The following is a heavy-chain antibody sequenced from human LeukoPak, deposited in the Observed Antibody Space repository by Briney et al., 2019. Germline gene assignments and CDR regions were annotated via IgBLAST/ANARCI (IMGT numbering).Heavy chain of an antibody. J-gene: IGHJ3*02. Sequence: GGSLRLSCAASVLTFSNYWMHWVRQIPGEGLVWVSRIDGPGSATSYADSVKGRFTISRDNAQNIVYLQMNSLRDEDTAVYYCARDCRGGDCKKGASDIWGQGTMVTVSS. CDR3: ARDCRGGDCKKGASDI. CDR1: VLTFSNYW. V-gene: IGHV3-74*01. CDR2: IDGPGSAT. D-gene: IGHD2-21*02.